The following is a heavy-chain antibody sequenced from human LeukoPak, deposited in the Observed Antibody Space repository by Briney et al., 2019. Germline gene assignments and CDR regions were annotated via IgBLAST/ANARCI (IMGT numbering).Heavy chain of an antibody. V-gene: IGHV1-46*01. CDR3: ARDRSPHTVVKEDYFDY. CDR1: GYTFTGYY. J-gene: IGHJ4*02. D-gene: IGHD4-23*01. Sequence: ASVKVSCKASGYTFTGYYMHWVRQAPGQGLEWMGIINPSGGSTSYAQKFQGRVTMTRDMSTSTVYMELSSLRSEDTAVYYSARDRSPHTVVKEDYFDYWGQGTLVTVSS. CDR2: INPSGGST.